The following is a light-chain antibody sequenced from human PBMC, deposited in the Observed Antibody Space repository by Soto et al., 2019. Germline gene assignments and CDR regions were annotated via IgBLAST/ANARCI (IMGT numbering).Light chain of an antibody. J-gene: IGKJ5*01. V-gene: IGKV2-28*01. Sequence: EIVMTQSTLTLPVTPGEPASISCRSSRSLLYNNTYNYLDWYVQKPGQSPQLLIYFGSNRAPGVPDRFSGSGSGTDFTLKINRVEAEDVGTYYCMQALQSLTFGQGTRLEIK. CDR1: RSLLYNNTYNY. CDR3: MQALQSLT. CDR2: FGS.